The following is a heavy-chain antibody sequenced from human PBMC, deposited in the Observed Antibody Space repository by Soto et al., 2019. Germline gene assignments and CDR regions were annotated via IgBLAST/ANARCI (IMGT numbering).Heavy chain of an antibody. Sequence: WATLSLTFNVSGRSISGSTYHCGWMRQPPGKALVWIGSIYYNGDSYYNPSLRSRVALSVDTSKNQFSLRLNSVTAADTAVYYCARDKIPGLFDYWGQGTLVTVSS. V-gene: IGHV4-39*02. CDR3: ARDKIPGLFDY. J-gene: IGHJ4*02. CDR1: GRSISGSTYH. CDR2: IYYNGDS. D-gene: IGHD2-21*01.